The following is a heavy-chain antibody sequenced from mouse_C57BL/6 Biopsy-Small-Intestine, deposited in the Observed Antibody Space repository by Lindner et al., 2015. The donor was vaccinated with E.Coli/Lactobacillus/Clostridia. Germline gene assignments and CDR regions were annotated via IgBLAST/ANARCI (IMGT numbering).Heavy chain of an antibody. CDR1: GDTFSVYS. CDR3: VRGSGSVYDAFDV. V-gene: IGHV1-74*01. D-gene: IGHD2-3*01. Sequence: SVKVSCKASGDTFSVYSVGWVRQAPGQGLEWMGRILPVYGIANYAQKFQGRVTISADTPTNTVYMELRSLRSEDTAVYYCVRGSGSVYDAFDVWGQGTMVNVSS. CDR2: ILPVYGIA. J-gene: IGHJ3*01.